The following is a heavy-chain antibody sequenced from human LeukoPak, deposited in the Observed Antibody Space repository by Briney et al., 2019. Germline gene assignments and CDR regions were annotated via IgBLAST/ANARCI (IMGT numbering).Heavy chain of an antibody. CDR3: ARLHGDPDFDY. D-gene: IGHD7-27*01. Sequence: ASVKVSFQASGHTFTTYGIGWVRQAPGQGLEWMGWISAYAIYAQKFQGRVTMTTDTSTTTAYMELRSLRSDDTAVYYCARLHGDPDFDYWGQGTLVTVSS. V-gene: IGHV1-18*01. CDR2: ISAYA. J-gene: IGHJ4*02. CDR1: GHTFTTYG.